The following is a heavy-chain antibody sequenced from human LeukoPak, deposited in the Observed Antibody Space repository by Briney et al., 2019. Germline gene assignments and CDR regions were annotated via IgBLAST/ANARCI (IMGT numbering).Heavy chain of an antibody. Sequence: SETLSLTCTVSGASINNVDFYWTWIRQAPGKGLEWIGYIYNSGSTHFNTSLKSRVTMSDDTSKNQFSLKLSSVTAADTAVYYCARQRPGIVVVVAAELGAFDIWGQGTMVTVSS. CDR1: GASINNVDFY. V-gene: IGHV4-30-4*08. D-gene: IGHD2-15*01. CDR3: ARQRPGIVVVVAAELGAFDI. CDR2: IYNSGST. J-gene: IGHJ3*02.